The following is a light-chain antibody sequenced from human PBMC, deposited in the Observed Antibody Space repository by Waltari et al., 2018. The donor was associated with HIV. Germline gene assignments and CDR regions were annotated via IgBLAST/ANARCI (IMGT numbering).Light chain of an antibody. J-gene: IGLJ2*01. Sequence: QSVLTQSPSASGTPGQRVTISCSGSSSNIGSNYVYWYQQLPGTAPTLLLYWKKQRPSGVPVLFSGAKSGTSASPAISSLRSDEEAHYYCATWTDSLSGVVFGGGTKLRVL. V-gene: IGLV1-47*01. CDR3: ATWTDSLSGVV. CDR1: SSNIGSNY. CDR2: WKK.